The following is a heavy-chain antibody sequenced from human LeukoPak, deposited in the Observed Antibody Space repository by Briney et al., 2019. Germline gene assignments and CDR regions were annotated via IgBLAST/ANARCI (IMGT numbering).Heavy chain of an antibody. J-gene: IGHJ5*02. V-gene: IGHV1-69*13. CDR3: ANFGYYYDSSGSGSDWFDP. CDR1: GYTFTSYG. Sequence: SVKVSCKASGYTFTSYGISWVRQAPGQGLEWMGGIIPIFGTANYAQKFQGRVTITADESTSTAYMELSSLRSEDTAVYYCANFGYYYDSSGSGSDWFDPWGQGTLVTVSS. D-gene: IGHD3-22*01. CDR2: IIPIFGTA.